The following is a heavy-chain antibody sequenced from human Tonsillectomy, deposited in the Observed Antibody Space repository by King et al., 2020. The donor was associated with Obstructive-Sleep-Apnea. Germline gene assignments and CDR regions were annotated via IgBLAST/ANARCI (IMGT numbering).Heavy chain of an antibody. V-gene: IGHV4-39*07. J-gene: IGHJ6*02. D-gene: IGHD3-3*01. CDR3: AREKEETDVFRFLSYYYGMDV. CDR2: IYYSGST. CDR1: GGSISSSSYY. Sequence: QLQESGPGLVKPSETLSLTCTVSGGSISSSSYYWGWIRQPPGKGLEWIGSIYYSGSTYYNPSLKSRVTISVDTSKNQFSLKLSSVTAADTAVYYCAREKEETDVFRFLSYYYGMDVWGQGTTVTVSS.